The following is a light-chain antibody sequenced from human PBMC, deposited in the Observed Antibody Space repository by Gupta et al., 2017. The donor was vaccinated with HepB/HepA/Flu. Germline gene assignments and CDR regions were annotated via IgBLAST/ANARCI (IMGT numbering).Light chain of an antibody. J-gene: IGKJ1*01. CDR2: KAS. V-gene: IGKV1-5*03. CDR3: QKYNSYSRT. Sequence: DIQITQSPSTLSASVGDRFTITCRASQNINSWLAWYQQKPGKAPKLLIYKASILESGVPSRFRGSGSGTEFTLTISSLKPDDFATYYCQKYNSYSRTFGQGTKVEIK. CDR1: QNINSW.